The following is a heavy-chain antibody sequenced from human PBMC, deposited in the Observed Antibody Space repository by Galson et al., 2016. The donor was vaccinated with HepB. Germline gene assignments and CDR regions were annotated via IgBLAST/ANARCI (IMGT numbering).Heavy chain of an antibody. V-gene: IGHV3-48*02. CDR1: GFALSSYN. J-gene: IGHJ4*02. Sequence: SLRLSCAASGFALSSYNMNWVRQAPGKGLQWVSYISGSGSTRNYADSVRGRFTISRDNAKNSLYLQMNSLRDEDTAVYYCAKEFSYDSGRPFDYWGQGTLVTVSS. CDR3: AKEFSYDSGRPFDY. CDR2: ISGSGSTR. D-gene: IGHD3-10*01.